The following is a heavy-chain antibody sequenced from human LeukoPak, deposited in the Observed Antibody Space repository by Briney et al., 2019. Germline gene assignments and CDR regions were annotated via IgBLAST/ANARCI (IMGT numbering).Heavy chain of an antibody. CDR2: IYYSVST. D-gene: IGHD5-12*01. CDR3: ARARGSKGVVATISGFDY. CDR1: GGSISSYY. V-gene: IGHV4-59*01. J-gene: IGHJ4*02. Sequence: SETLSLTCTVSGGSISSYYCSWIRQPPGKGLEWIGYIYYSVSTNYNPSLKSRVTISVDTSKNQFSLKLSSVTAADTAVYYCARARGSKGVVATISGFDYWGQGTLVTVSS.